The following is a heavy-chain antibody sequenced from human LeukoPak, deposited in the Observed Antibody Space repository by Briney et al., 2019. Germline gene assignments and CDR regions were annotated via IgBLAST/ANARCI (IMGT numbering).Heavy chain of an antibody. CDR3: ARNPKDIVVVPAAWFDY. D-gene: IGHD2-2*01. V-gene: IGHV4-59*01. CDR2: IYYSGST. Sequence: SETLSLTCTVSGGSIGSYYWSWIRQPPGKGLEWIGYIYYSGSTNYNPSLKSRVTISVDTSKNQFSLKLSSVTAADTAVYYCARNPKDIVVVPAAWFDYWGQGTLVTVSS. J-gene: IGHJ4*02. CDR1: GGSIGSYY.